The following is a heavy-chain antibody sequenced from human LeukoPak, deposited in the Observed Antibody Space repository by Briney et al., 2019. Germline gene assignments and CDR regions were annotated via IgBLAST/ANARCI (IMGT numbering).Heavy chain of an antibody. D-gene: IGHD3-22*01. Sequence: SETLSLTCAVYGGSFSGYYWSWIRQPPGKGLEWIGEINHSGSTNYNPSLKSRVTISVDTSKNQFSLKLSSVTAADTAVYYCARKRPRTTMIVAVTPGWFDPWGQGTLVTVSS. V-gene: IGHV4-34*01. CDR3: ARKRPRTTMIVAVTPGWFDP. J-gene: IGHJ5*02. CDR2: INHSGST. CDR1: GGSFSGYY.